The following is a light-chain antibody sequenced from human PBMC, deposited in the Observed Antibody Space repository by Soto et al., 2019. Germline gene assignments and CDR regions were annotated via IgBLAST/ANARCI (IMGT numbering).Light chain of an antibody. Sequence: DIQMTQSPSTLSASVGDTVTITCRASQNINTWLAWYQQKPGKAPKFLIYDASSLDRGVPSRFSGDGSGTEFTLTISSLQSDDVGIYYCQHYRRHSDLTFGGGTRIEIK. CDR2: DAS. CDR3: QHYRRHSDLT. V-gene: IGKV1-5*01. J-gene: IGKJ4*01. CDR1: QNINTW.